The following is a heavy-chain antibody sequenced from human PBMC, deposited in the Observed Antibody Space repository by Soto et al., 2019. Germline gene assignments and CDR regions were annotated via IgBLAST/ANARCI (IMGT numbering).Heavy chain of an antibody. V-gene: IGHV4-4*07. CDR1: GGSISSYY. CDR2: IYTSGST. J-gene: IGHJ2*01. Sequence: SKTLSLTCTVSGGSISSYYWSWIRQPAGKGLEWIGRIYTSGSTNYNPSLKSRVTMSVDTSKNQFSLKLSSVTAADTAVYYCARDSYYYVSSGYYYVWYFDLWRRGTLVTVSS. CDR3: ARDSYYYVSSGYYYVWYFDL. D-gene: IGHD3-22*01.